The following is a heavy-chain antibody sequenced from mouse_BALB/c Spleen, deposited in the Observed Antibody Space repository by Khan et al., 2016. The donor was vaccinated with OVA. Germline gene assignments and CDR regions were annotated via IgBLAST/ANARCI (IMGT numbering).Heavy chain of an antibody. J-gene: IGHJ2*01. V-gene: IGHV5-6-3*01. CDR1: GFTFTSYG. Sequence: EVQLVESGGGLVQPAGSLYLSCAVSGFTFTSYGMSWVRQTPDKRLELVATINSNGGSTYYPDSVKGRFTISRDNDKNTLYLQMSSLKSEDTDMYYCARKARTINWGQGTTLTVSS. CDR2: INSNGGST. CDR3: ARKARTIN.